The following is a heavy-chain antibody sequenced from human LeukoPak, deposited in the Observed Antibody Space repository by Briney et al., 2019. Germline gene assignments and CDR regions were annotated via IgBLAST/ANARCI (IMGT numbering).Heavy chain of an antibody. CDR1: GYTFTSYD. CDR3: ARSRVRRAFDY. V-gene: IGHV1-69*04. D-gene: IGHD4-23*01. J-gene: IGHJ4*02. Sequence: ASVKVSCKASGYTFTSYDINWVRQATGQGLEWMGRIIPILGIANYAQKFQGRVTITADKSTSTAYMELSSLRSEDTAVYYCARSRVRRAFDYWGQGTLVTVSS. CDR2: IIPILGIA.